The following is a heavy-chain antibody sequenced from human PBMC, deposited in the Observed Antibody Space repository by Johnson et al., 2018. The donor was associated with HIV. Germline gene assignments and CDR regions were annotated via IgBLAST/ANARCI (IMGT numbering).Heavy chain of an antibody. CDR3: ARDRGALDI. J-gene: IGHJ3*02. V-gene: IGHV3-9*01. CDR2: ISCKSGGI. D-gene: IGHD3-16*01. CDR1: GFTFSRYA. Sequence: VQLVESGGGLVQPGGSLRLSCAASGFTFSRYAMHWVRQTPGKGLVWVSRISCKSGGIDYADSVRGRFTISREKAKNSLYLQMNSLRPEDTALYYCARDRGALDIWGQGTMVTVSS.